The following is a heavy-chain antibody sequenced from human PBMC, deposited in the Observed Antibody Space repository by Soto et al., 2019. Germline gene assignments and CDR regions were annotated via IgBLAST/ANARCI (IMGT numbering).Heavy chain of an antibody. CDR2: INPRNGDT. V-gene: IGHV1-2*02. CDR3: GSPPTADHPY. J-gene: IGHJ4*02. CDR1: GYTFIDHY. Sequence: ASVKVSCKASGYTFIDHYVHWMRQAPAQGLEWMGWINPRNGDTKYAEKFQGRITMTRDTSISTHYVELSRLRSEDTAVYYCGSPPTADHPYWGQGTLVTVSS.